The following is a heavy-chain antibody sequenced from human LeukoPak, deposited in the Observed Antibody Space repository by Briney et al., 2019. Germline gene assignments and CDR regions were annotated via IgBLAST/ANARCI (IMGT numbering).Heavy chain of an antibody. Sequence: ASVKVSCKASGGTFSSYAISWVRQAPGQGLEWMGWMNPNSGNTGYAQKFQGRVTMTRNTSISTAYMELSSLRSEDTAVYYCARRSSWTLPRFDPWGQGTLVTVSS. CDR3: ARRSSWTLPRFDP. CDR2: MNPNSGNT. CDR1: GGTFSSYA. J-gene: IGHJ5*02. V-gene: IGHV1-8*02. D-gene: IGHD6-13*01.